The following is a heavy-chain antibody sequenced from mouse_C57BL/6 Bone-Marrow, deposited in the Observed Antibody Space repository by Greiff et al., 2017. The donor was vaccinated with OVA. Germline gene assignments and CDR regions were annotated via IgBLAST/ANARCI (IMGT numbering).Heavy chain of an antibody. CDR3: ARGGSSSYAMDY. V-gene: IGHV5-17*01. J-gene: IGHJ4*01. Sequence: EVKLMESGGGLVKPGGSLKLSCAASGFTFSDYGMHWVRQAPEKGLEWVAYISSGSSTIYYADTVKGRFTISRDNAKNTLFLQMTSMRSEDTAMYYCARGGSSSYAMDYWGQGTSVTVSS. CDR2: ISSGSSTI. CDR1: GFTFSDYG.